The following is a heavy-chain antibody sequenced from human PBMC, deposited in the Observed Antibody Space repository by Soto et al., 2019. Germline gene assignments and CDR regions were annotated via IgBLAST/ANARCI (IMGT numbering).Heavy chain of an antibody. D-gene: IGHD3-10*01. CDR1: GFIFGNYS. Sequence: DVQLVESGGGLVRPGGSLRLSCEASGFIFGNYSMNWVRQAPGKGLEWVSSISSRSNFIYYADSLRGRVTISRDNTQISLHLQMNSLRVEDTAIDYCARVQKLYGNSVYYYGMGVWGQGTRVTGSS. V-gene: IGHV3-21*01. CDR3: ARVQKLYGNSVYYYGMGV. CDR2: ISSRSNFI. J-gene: IGHJ6*02.